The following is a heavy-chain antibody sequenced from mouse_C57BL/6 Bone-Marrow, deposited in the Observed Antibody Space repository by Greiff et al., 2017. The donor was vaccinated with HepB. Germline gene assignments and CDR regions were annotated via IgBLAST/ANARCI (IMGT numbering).Heavy chain of an antibody. J-gene: IGHJ1*03. Sequence: EVQLVESGPGLAKPSPTLSLTCSVTGYSITSDYWNWIRKFPGNKLEYMGYISYSGSTYYNPSHKSRISITRDTSKNQYYLQLNSVTTEDTATYYCARYRGASNHWDVDVWGTGTTVTVSS. CDR2: ISYSGST. CDR3: ARYRGASNHWDVDV. CDR1: GYSITSDY. D-gene: IGHD2-5*01. V-gene: IGHV3-8*01.